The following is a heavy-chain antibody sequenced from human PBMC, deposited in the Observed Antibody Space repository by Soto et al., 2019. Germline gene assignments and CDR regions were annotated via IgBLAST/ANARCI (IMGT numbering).Heavy chain of an antibody. J-gene: IGHJ6*03. CDR3: ARGMGGIAAAVHYYYMDV. CDR2: MNPNSGNT. D-gene: IGHD6-13*01. CDR1: GYTFTSYD. V-gene: IGHV1-8*01. Sequence: QVQLVQSGAEVKKPGASVKVSYKASGYTFTSYDINWVRQATGQGLEWMGWMNPNSGNTGYAQKFQGRVTMTRNTSIRTAYMELSSLRSEDTAVYYCARGMGGIAAAVHYYYMDVWGKGTTVTVSS.